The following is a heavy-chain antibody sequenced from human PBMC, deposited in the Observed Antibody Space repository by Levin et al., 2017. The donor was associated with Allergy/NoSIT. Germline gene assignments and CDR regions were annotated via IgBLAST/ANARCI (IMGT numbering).Heavy chain of an antibody. D-gene: IGHD6-6*01. V-gene: IGHV3-7*01. Sequence: SCAASRFTFSSYWMSWVRQAPGKGLEWVANIKQDGSEKYYVDSVKGRFTISRDNANNSLYLQMNSLRAEDTAVFYCARVYSSSSGRNAFDIWGQGTMVTVSS. CDR1: RFTFSSYW. CDR3: ARVYSSSSGRNAFDI. J-gene: IGHJ3*02. CDR2: IKQDGSEK.